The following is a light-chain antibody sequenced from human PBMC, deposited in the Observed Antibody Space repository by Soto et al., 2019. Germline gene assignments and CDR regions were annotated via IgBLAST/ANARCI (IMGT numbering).Light chain of an antibody. Sequence: EIVLTQSPGTLSLSPGERATLSCRASQSVSRSYLAWYQQKPGQAPRLLIYSASSRATGIPDRFSGSGSGTDFTLTISRLEPEGFAVYYCQQYGSSPRAFGPGTKVDIK. CDR2: SAS. V-gene: IGKV3-20*01. CDR3: QQYGSSPRA. CDR1: QSVSRSY. J-gene: IGKJ3*01.